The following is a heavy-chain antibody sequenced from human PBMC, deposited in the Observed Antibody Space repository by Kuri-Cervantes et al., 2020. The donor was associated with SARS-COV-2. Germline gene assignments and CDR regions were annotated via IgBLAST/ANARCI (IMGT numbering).Heavy chain of an antibody. V-gene: IGHV3-21*01. CDR3: ARVYSGSYYNWFDP. CDR2: ISSSSSYI. CDR1: GFTFSSYS. J-gene: IGHJ5*02. D-gene: IGHD1-26*01. Sequence: GESLKISCAASGFTFSSYSMNWVRQAPGKGLEWVSSISSSSSYIYYADSAKGRFTISRDNAKNSLYLQMNSLRAEDTAVYYCARVYSGSYYNWFDPWGQGTLVTVSS.